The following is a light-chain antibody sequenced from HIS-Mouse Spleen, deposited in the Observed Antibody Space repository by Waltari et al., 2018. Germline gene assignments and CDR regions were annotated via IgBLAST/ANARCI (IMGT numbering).Light chain of an antibody. CDR3: SSYAGSNNLV. V-gene: IGLV2-8*01. CDR1: SSDVGGSKL. J-gene: IGLJ2*01. CDR2: EVS. Sequence: QSALTQPPSASGSPGQSVTISCTGTSSDVGGSKLSPWYQQHPGKAPKLMIYEVSKRPSGVPDRFSGSKSGNTASLTVSGLQAEDEADYYCSSYAGSNNLVFGGGTKLTVL.